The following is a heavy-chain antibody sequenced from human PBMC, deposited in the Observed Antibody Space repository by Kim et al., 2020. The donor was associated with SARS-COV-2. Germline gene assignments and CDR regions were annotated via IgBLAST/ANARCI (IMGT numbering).Heavy chain of an antibody. D-gene: IGHD6-13*01. CDR2: IYPGDSDT. V-gene: IGHV5-51*01. J-gene: IGHJ4*02. CDR3: ARTRYRSSWHGGFDY. CDR1: GYSFTSYW. Sequence: GESLKISCEGSGYSFTSYWIGWVRQMPGKGLEWMGIIYPGDSDTRYSPSFQGQVTISADKSISTAFLQWSSLKASDTAMYYCARTRYRSSWHGGFDYWGQGTLVTVSS.